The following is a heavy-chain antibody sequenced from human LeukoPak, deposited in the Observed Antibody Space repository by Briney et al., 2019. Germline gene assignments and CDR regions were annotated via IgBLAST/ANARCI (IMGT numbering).Heavy chain of an antibody. CDR2: INPNNGGT. V-gene: IGHV1-2*02. J-gene: IGHJ4*02. CDR1: GYTFTGYY. Sequence: ASVKVSCKASGYTFTGYYMHWVRQAPEEGLEWMGWINPNNGGTNYAQKFQGRVTMTRDTSISSAYMELSSLRPDDTAVYYCARDSLLAYFHITTGHYNFDQWRLGTLVTVST. CDR3: ARDSLLAYFHITTGHYNFDQ. D-gene: IGHD3-9*01.